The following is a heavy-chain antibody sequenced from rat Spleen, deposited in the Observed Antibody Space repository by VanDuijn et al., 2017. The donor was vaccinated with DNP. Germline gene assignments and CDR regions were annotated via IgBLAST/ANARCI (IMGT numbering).Heavy chain of an antibody. CDR2: ISYDGGST. D-gene: IGHD1-11*01. CDR3: TTDFERGY. Sequence: EVQLVESGGDLVQPGRSLKLSCVASGFTFNNYWMTWIRQVPGKGLEWVAYISYDGGSTYYGDSVKGRFTISRDNAKSTLYLQMDSLRSEETATFYCTTDFERGYWGQGVMVTVSS. CDR1: GFTFNNYW. J-gene: IGHJ2*01. V-gene: IGHV5-31*01.